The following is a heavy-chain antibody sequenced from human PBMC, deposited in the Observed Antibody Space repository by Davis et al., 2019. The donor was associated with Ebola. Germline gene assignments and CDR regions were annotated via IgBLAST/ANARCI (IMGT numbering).Heavy chain of an antibody. CDR1: GFSFSDYY. CDR2: IGRSATPI. Sequence: PGGSLRLSCVASGFSFSDYYMSWIRQAPGKGLEWISYIGRSATPIYYADSVKGRFTISRDNAKNSLYLEMDSLGVEDTAVYYCVREEYDSSGYYSKFDYWGQGTLVTVSS. D-gene: IGHD3-22*01. V-gene: IGHV3-11*01. J-gene: IGHJ4*02. CDR3: VREEYDSSGYYSKFDY.